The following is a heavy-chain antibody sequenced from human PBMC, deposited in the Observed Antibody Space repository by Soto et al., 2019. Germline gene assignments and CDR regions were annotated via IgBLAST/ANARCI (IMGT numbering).Heavy chain of an antibody. J-gene: IGHJ3*01. Sequence: QVQLVQSGAEVKKPGASVKFSGMASGYTFTNYGINWVRQATGQGLEWMGWMNPNSGNTGYAQKFKGRVTMTRNTSITTAYMELSSLRSEDTAVYYCARGLYAFDVWGHGTMVTVSS. CDR3: ARGLYAFDV. V-gene: IGHV1-8*01. CDR2: MNPNSGNT. CDR1: GYTFTNYG.